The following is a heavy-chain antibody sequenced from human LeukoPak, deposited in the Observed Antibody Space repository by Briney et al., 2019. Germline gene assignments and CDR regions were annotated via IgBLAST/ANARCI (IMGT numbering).Heavy chain of an antibody. J-gene: IGHJ4*02. CDR2: IYYSGST. D-gene: IGHD2-2*03. Sequence: SETLSLTCAVSGGSVSSTTSYWGWIRQPPGKGLEWIGRIYYSGSTFYNPSLKSRVTISVDTSKNQLSLRLSSVTAADTAVYYCARHGSTDYFDYWGQGTLVTVSS. CDR1: GGSVSSTTSY. CDR3: ARHGSTDYFDY. V-gene: IGHV4-39*01.